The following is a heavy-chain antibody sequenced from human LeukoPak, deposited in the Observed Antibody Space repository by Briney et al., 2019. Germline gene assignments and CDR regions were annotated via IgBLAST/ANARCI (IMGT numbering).Heavy chain of an antibody. Sequence: GGSLRLSCAASGLSIRSYAMHWVRQAPGKGLDWVAGISYDGSSTYYADSVKGRFTVSRGSSKNTLYLQMNSLRAEDTAVYYCAKAAGYFRGWFDPWGQGTLVTVSS. J-gene: IGHJ5*02. D-gene: IGHD2-15*01. CDR1: GLSIRSYA. V-gene: IGHV3-30*04. CDR2: ISYDGSST. CDR3: AKAAGYFRGWFDP.